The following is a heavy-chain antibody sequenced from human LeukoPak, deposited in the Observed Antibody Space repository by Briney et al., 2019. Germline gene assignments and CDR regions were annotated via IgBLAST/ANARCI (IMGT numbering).Heavy chain of an antibody. Sequence: ASVKVSCKASGYTFTSYDINWVRQATGQGLEWMGWMNPNNGNTGYAQKFQGRVTITRDTSISTAYMELSSLRSEDTAVYYCARYCSSTSCSKKPDYWGQGTLVTVSS. CDR2: MNPNNGNT. D-gene: IGHD2-2*01. CDR1: GYTFTSYD. J-gene: IGHJ4*02. CDR3: ARYCSSTSCSKKPDY. V-gene: IGHV1-8*03.